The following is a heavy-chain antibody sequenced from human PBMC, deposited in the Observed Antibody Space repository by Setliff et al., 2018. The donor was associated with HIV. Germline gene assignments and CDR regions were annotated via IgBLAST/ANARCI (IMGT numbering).Heavy chain of an antibody. CDR2: IHYDEKT. CDR1: GDSASNSRYY. CDR3: ARVDRCSGGSCYFIDY. J-gene: IGHJ4*02. D-gene: IGHD2-15*01. V-gene: IGHV4-39*02. Sequence: SETLSLTCTVSGDSASNSRYYWAWIRQPPGKGLEYIGSIHYDEKTYYNPSLKSRVTISIDTSKNQFSLSLTSVTDADTAVYYCARVDRCSGGSCYFIDYWGQGTLVTVSS.